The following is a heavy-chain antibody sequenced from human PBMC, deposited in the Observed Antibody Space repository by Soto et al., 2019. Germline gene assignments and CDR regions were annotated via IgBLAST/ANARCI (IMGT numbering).Heavy chain of an antibody. V-gene: IGHV3-48*03. CDR1: GFTFSSYE. J-gene: IGHJ4*02. Sequence: LRLSCAASGFTFSSYEMNGVRQAPGKTLEWVSYISSAGDSSYYADSVKSRFTISRDNAKNSLYLQMNSLRVEDTAVYYCARVYCSTTTCHVQAFDSWGQGTLVTVSS. CDR3: ARVYCSTTTCHVQAFDS. CDR2: ISSAGDSS. D-gene: IGHD2-2*01.